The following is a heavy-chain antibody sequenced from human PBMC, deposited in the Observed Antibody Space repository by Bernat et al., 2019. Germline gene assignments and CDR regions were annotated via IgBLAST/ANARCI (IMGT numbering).Heavy chain of an antibody. Sequence: QVQLVQSGAEVKKPGSSVKVSCKASGGTFSSYAISWVRQAPGQGLEWMGGIIPIFGTANYAQKFQGRVTITADESTSTAYMELSSLRSEDTAVYYCARNLRGYSYGPIDYWGQGTLVTVSS. CDR3: ARNLRGYSYGPIDY. V-gene: IGHV1-69*01. J-gene: IGHJ4*02. CDR1: GGTFSSYA. D-gene: IGHD5-18*01. CDR2: IIPIFGTA.